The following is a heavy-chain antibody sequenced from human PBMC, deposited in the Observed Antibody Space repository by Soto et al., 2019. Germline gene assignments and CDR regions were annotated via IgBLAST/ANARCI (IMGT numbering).Heavy chain of an antibody. Sequence: SETLSLTCAVYGGSFSGYYWSWIRQPPGKGLEWIGEINHSGSTNYNPSLKSRVTISVDTSKNQFSLKLSSVTAADTAVYYCARGDVGNSYGLKPIIYFDYWGQGTLVTVSS. D-gene: IGHD5-18*01. CDR2: INHSGST. CDR3: ARGDVGNSYGLKPIIYFDY. J-gene: IGHJ4*02. CDR1: GGSFSGYY. V-gene: IGHV4-34*01.